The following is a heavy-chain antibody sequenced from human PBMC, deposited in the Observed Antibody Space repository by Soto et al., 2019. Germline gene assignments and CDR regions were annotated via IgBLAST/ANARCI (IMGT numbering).Heavy chain of an antibody. CDR1: GFTFSSYS. D-gene: IGHD3-9*01. J-gene: IGHJ4*02. CDR3: ARVAYFDPKIFDY. V-gene: IGHV3-21*01. Sequence: GGSLRLSCAASGFTFSSYSMNWVRQAPGKGLEWVSSISSSSSYIYYADSVKGRFTISRDNAKNSLYLQMNSLRAEDTAVYYCARVAYFDPKIFDYWGQGTLVTVSS. CDR2: ISSSSSYI.